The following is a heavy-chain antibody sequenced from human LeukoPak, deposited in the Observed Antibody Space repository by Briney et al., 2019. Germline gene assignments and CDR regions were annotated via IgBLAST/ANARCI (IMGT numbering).Heavy chain of an antibody. J-gene: IGHJ5*02. CDR1: GGAISSYH. Sequence: KASETLSLTCTVSGGAISSYHWSWIRQPAGKGLEWIGRIYTSGSTNYNPSLKSRVTMSVDTSKNQFSLKLSSVTAADTAVYYCARVSPLLAGTHGWFDPWGQGTLVTVSS. CDR2: IYTSGST. CDR3: ARVSPLLAGTHGWFDP. V-gene: IGHV4-4*07.